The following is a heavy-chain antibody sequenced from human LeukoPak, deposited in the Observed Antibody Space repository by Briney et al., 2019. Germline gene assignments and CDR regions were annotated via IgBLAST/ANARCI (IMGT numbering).Heavy chain of an antibody. V-gene: IGHV6-1*01. J-gene: IGHJ3*02. CDR1: GDSVSSNSAA. D-gene: IGHD3-10*01. CDR3: ARDRVTMVRGVTSPGAFDI. CDR2: TYYRSKWYN. Sequence: SQTLSLTCAISGDSVSSNSAAWNWIRQSPSRGLECLGRTYYRSKWYNDYAVSVKSRITINPDTSKNQFSLQLNSVTPEDTAVYYCARDRVTMVRGVTSPGAFDIWGQGTMVTVSS.